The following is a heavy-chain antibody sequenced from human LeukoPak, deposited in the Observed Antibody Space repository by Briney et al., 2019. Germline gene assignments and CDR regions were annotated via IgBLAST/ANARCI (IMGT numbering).Heavy chain of an antibody. CDR2: ISGSGGSA. J-gene: IGHJ2*01. D-gene: IGHD2-15*01. Sequence: PGGSLRLSCAASGFTFSSYAMSWVRQAPGKGLEWVSAISGSGGSAYYADSVKGRFTISRDNSKNTLYLQMNSLRAEDTAVYYCAKDKYCSGGSCNLYWYFDLWGRGTLVTVSS. V-gene: IGHV3-23*01. CDR1: GFTFSSYA. CDR3: AKDKYCSGGSCNLYWYFDL.